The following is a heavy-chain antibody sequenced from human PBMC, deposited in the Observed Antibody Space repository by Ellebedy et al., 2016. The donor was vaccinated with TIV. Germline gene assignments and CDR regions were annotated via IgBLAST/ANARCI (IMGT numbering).Heavy chain of an antibody. CDR1: GYSLTEIS. D-gene: IGHD1-7*01. CDR2: FDPEDGET. J-gene: IGHJ4*02. V-gene: IGHV1-24*01. CDR3: ARDAGPGLTWNYDY. Sequence: ASVKVSXXVSGYSLTEISMHWVRQAPGEGLEWMGGFDPEDGETIYAPKFQGRVTMTEDTSTDTASMELSSLRSEDTAMYYCARDAGPGLTWNYDYWGQGTLVTVSS.